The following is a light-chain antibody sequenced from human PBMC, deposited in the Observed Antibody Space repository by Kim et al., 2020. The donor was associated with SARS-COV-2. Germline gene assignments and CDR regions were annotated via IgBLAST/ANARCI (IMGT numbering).Light chain of an antibody. J-gene: IGLJ1*01. CDR1: NIGNKN. Sequence: SYELTQPPSVSVAPGEAAKIPCAGNNIGNKNVQWYQQKAGQAPVLVISHDSDRPSEIPDRFSGSNSENTATLTISRVEAGDEADYYCQVWDGSTDHYVFG. CDR2: HDS. CDR3: QVWDGSTDHYV. V-gene: IGLV3-21*04.